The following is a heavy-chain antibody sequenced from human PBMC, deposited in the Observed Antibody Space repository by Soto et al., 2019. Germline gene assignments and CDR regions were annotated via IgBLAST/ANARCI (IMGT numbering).Heavy chain of an antibody. CDR2: IYYSGST. V-gene: IGHV4-59*01. CDR1: GGSISSYY. J-gene: IGHJ4*02. Sequence: SETLSLTCTVSGGSISSYYWSWIRQPPGKGLEWIGYIYYSGSTNYNPSLKSRVTISVDTSKNQFSLKLSSVTAADTAVYYCARTKGEYSGYDYGGQIPRGVYFDYWGQGTLVTVSS. CDR3: ARTKGEYSGYDYGGQIPRGVYFDY. D-gene: IGHD5-12*01.